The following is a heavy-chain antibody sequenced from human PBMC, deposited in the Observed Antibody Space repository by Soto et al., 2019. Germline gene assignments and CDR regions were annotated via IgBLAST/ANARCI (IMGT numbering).Heavy chain of an antibody. CDR1: GFTFSNAW. D-gene: IGHD2-21*02. CDR3: TTDVPHFLVVTAVDY. Sequence: EVQLVESGGRLVKPGGSLRLSCTASGFTFSNAWMSWVRQAPGKGLEWVGRIKSKTDGGTTDYAAPVKGRFTISTDDSKNTLYLQMNSLKTEDTAVYYCTTDVPHFLVVTAVDYWGQGTLVTVSS. V-gene: IGHV3-15*01. J-gene: IGHJ4*02. CDR2: IKSKTDGGTT.